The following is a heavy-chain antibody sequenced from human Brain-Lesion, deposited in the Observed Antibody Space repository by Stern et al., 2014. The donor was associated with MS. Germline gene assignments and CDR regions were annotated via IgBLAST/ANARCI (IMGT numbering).Heavy chain of an antibody. CDR1: GASISSGSDY. D-gene: IGHD5-18*01. CDR2: IHPSGSA. Sequence: VQLEESGPGLVKPSQTLSLTCTVSGASISSGSDYWSWIRQPVGKGLEWIGRIHPSGSAFYTPSLKSRVPISTDTSMNQFSLELNSATAADTAIYYCASGYRIFDYWGQGILVTVSS. CDR3: ASGYRIFDY. V-gene: IGHV4-61*02. J-gene: IGHJ4*02.